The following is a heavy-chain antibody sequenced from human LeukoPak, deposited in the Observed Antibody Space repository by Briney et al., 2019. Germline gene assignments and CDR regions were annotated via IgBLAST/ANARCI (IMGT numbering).Heavy chain of an antibody. CDR1: GYTFTGYY. CDR3: ARVGDCSSTSCYVIDP. V-gene: IGHV1-2*02. CDR2: INPNSGGT. D-gene: IGHD2-2*01. J-gene: IGHJ5*02. Sequence: ASVEVSCKASGYTFTGYYMHWVRQAPGQGLEWMGWINPNSGGTDYAQKFQGRVTMTRDTSISTAYMELSGLRSDDTAVYYCARVGDCSSTSCYVIDPWGQGTLVTVSS.